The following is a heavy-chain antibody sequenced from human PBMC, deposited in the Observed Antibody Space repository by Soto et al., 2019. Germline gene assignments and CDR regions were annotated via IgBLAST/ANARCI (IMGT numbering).Heavy chain of an antibody. CDR3: GRCTSTSCHLGSDY. Sequence: GGSLRLSCAASGFTFSSYAMDWVRQAPGKGLEWVALISHDGINKYYADSVRGRFTISRDSSTNTLYLQMNSLRAADTAVYYCGRCTSTSCHLGSDYWGQGTLVTVS. CDR1: GFTFSSYA. CDR2: ISHDGINK. J-gene: IGHJ4*02. V-gene: IGHV3-30-3*01. D-gene: IGHD2-2*01.